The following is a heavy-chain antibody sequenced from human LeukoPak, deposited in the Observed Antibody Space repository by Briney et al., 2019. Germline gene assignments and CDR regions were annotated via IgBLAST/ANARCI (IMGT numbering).Heavy chain of an antibody. CDR2: ISGSGGST. Sequence: GGSLRLSCAASGFTFSSYAMSWVRQAPGKGLEWVSFISGSGGSTSYADSVKGRFTISGDNSKNTLYLQMNSLRAEDTAVYYCARERSGSFDYWGQGTLVTVSS. CDR1: GFTFSSYA. CDR3: ARERSGSFDY. J-gene: IGHJ4*02. D-gene: IGHD2-15*01. V-gene: IGHV3-23*01.